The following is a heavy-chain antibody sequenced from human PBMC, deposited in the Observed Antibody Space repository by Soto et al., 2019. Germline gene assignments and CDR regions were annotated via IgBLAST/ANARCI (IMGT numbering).Heavy chain of an antibody. CDR2: INHSGST. J-gene: IGHJ6*02. Sequence: SETLSLTCAVYGGSFSGYYWSWIRQPPGKGLEWIGEINHSGSTNYNPSLKSRVTISVDTSKNQFSLKLSSVTAADTAVYYCARVTGRYYYGIDVWGQGPTVTVSS. V-gene: IGHV4-34*01. CDR1: GGSFSGYY. CDR3: ARVTGRYYYGIDV.